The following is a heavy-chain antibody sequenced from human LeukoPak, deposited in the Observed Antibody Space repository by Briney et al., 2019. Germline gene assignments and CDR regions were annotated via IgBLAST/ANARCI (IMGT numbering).Heavy chain of an antibody. D-gene: IGHD1-26*01. V-gene: IGHV3-11*01. CDR3: ARDHSGSYWGSYYFDY. J-gene: IGHJ4*02. CDR1: GFTFSDYY. Sequence: GGSLRLSCAASGFTFSDYYMSWIRQAPGKGLEWVSYISASATTIYYADSVKGRLTTSRDNAKNSLYLQMNSLRAEDTAVYYCARDHSGSYWGSYYFDYWGQGTLVTVSS. CDR2: ISASATTI.